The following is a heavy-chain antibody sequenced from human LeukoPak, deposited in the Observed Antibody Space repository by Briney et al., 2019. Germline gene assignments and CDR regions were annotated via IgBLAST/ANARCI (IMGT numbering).Heavy chain of an antibody. Sequence: GGSLRLSCAASGFTFSSYSMNWVRQAPGKGLEWVSSISSSSSYIYYADSGKGRFTISRDNAKNSLYLQMNSLRAEDTAVYYCARDGFGYSSGWYSTDYWGQGTLVTVSS. CDR1: GFTFSSYS. CDR2: ISSSSSYI. V-gene: IGHV3-21*01. CDR3: ARDGFGYSSGWYSTDY. J-gene: IGHJ4*02. D-gene: IGHD6-19*01.